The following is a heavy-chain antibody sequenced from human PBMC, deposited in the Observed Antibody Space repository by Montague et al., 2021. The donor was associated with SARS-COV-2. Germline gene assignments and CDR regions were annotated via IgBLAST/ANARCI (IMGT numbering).Heavy chain of an antibody. CDR2: VLYNKGT. V-gene: IGHV4-59*08. J-gene: IGHJ4*02. D-gene: IGHD3-9*01. CDR1: GVSVTDYY. Sequence: SETLSLTCTVSGVSVTDYYWSWIRQPPGKGLEWVGDVLYNKGTNFNSSLKGRVAISVDTSKNQFSLRLTSVTAADTAFYYCVRLPRYDGLNGPPDFWDQGTLVTVSS. CDR3: VRLPRYDGLNGPPDF.